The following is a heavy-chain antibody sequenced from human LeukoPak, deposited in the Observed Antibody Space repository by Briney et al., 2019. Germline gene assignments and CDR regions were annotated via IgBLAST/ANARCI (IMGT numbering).Heavy chain of an antibody. CDR2: IYYSGST. J-gene: IGHJ4*02. D-gene: IGHD5-18*01. CDR1: GGSISSGDYY. Sequence: SETLSLTCTVSGGSISSGDYYWSWIRQPPGKGLEWIGYIYYSGSTYYNPSLKSRVTISVDTSKNQFSLKLSSVTAADTAVYYCARLPGSSHGYYFDYWGQGTLVTVSS. V-gene: IGHV4-30-4*01. CDR3: ARLPGSSHGYYFDY.